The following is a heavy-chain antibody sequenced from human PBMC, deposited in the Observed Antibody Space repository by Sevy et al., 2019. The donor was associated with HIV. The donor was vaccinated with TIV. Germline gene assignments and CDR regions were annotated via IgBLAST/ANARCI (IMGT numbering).Heavy chain of an antibody. D-gene: IGHD2-2*01. CDR1: GFTFSSYA. CDR3: AKGANEVPAAIRQKTAYNWFDP. Sequence: GGSLRLSCAASGFTFSSYAMSWVRQAPGKGLEWVSAISGSGGSTYYADSVKGRFTIYRDNSKNTLYLQMNSLRAEDTAVYYCAKGANEVPAAIRQKTAYNWFDPWGQGTLVTVSS. V-gene: IGHV3-23*01. CDR2: ISGSGGST. J-gene: IGHJ5*02.